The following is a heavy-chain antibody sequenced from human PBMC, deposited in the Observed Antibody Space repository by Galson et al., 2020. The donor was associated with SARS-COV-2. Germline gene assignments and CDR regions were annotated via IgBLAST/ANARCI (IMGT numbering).Heavy chain of an antibody. CDR3: ARMVRGVVDY. CDR1: GGSISSYY. Sequence: SETLSLTCTVSGGSISSYYWSWIRQPPGKGLEWIGYIYYSGSTNYNPSLKSRVTISVDTSKNQFSLKLSSVTAADTAVYYCARMVRGVVDYWGQGTLVTVSS. J-gene: IGHJ4*02. D-gene: IGHD3-10*01. V-gene: IGHV4-59*13. CDR2: IYYSGST.